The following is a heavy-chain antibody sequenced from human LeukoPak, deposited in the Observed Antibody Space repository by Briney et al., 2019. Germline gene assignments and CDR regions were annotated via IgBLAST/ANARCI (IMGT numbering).Heavy chain of an antibody. D-gene: IGHD2-21*02. CDR1: GFTFSSYA. V-gene: IGHV3-23*01. J-gene: IGHJ4*02. CDR3: ARDLYCGGDCYYMAYFDY. CDR2: ISGSGGST. Sequence: GGSLRLSCAASGFTFSSYAMSWVRQAPGKGLEWVSAISGSGGSTYYADSVKGRFTISRDNSKNTLYLQMNSLRAEDTAVYYCARDLYCGGDCYYMAYFDYWGQGTLVTVSS.